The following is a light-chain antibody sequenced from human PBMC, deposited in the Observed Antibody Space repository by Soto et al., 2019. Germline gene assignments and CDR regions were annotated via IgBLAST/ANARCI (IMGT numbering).Light chain of an antibody. CDR3: QHYGSSAYT. V-gene: IGKV3-20*01. CDR1: QSVRSNY. CDR2: GAS. J-gene: IGKJ2*01. Sequence: EFVLTQSPGTLSLSPGERATLSCRASQSVRSNYLAWYQQKPGQSPRLLIYGASNRATGIPDRFNGSGSGTDFTLTISRLEPEDFAVFYCQHYGSSAYTFGQGTTLEIK.